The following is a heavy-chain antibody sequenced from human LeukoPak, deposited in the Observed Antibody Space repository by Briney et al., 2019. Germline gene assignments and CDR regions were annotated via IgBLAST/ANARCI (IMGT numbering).Heavy chain of an antibody. J-gene: IGHJ4*02. CDR3: ARGYYDSRSHYLVAFDL. D-gene: IGHD3-10*01. Sequence: SETVSLTCRVSGGSLSPNYWNWVRQTPGKGLEWIGYIHYTGSTSYNPSLKSRITISVDTSENQVSLTVKSVTAADTAVYYCARGYYDSRSHYLVAFDLWGQEVLVTVSS. V-gene: IGHV4-59*01. CDR2: IHYTGST. CDR1: GGSLSPNY.